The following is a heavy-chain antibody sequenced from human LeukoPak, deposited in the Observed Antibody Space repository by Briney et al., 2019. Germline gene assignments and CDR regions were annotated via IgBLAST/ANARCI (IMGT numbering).Heavy chain of an antibody. J-gene: IGHJ4*02. D-gene: IGHD2-21*02. CDR2: ISYDGSNK. CDR3: ARDGYCGGGCYLFDY. CDR1: GFTFSSYA. Sequence: GGSLRLSCAASGFTFSSYAMHWVRQAPGKGLEWVAVISYDGSNKYYADSVKGRFTISRDNSKNMLYLQMNSLRAEDTAVYYCARDGYCGGGCYLFDYWGQGTLVTVSS. V-gene: IGHV3-30-3*01.